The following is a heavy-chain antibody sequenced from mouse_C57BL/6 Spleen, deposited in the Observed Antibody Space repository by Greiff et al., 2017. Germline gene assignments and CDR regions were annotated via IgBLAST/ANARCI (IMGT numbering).Heavy chain of an antibody. Sequence: VQLQQSGAELVKPGASVKISCKASGYAFSSYWMNWVKQRPGKGLEWIGQIYPGDGDTNYNGKFKGKATLTADKSSSTAYMQLSSLTSENSAVYFSARPYCYSSSSFYFDYWGKGTTLTVSS. V-gene: IGHV1-80*01. CDR2: IYPGDGDT. CDR3: ARPYCYSSSSFYFDY. D-gene: IGHD1-1*01. CDR1: GYAFSSYW. J-gene: IGHJ2*01.